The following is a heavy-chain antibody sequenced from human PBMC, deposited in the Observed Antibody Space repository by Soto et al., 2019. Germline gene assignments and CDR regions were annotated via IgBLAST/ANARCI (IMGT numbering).Heavy chain of an antibody. CDR3: ARKIGEYNFDY. V-gene: IGHV1-2*02. Sequence: EASVKVSCKVSGYSFVGYYLHWMPQAPGQGLEWLGWINPTTGGTNYPQKFQGRVTMTRDTSISTAYMELSSLRSDDTAVYFCARKIGEYNFDYWGQGTLVTVSS. D-gene: IGHD2-21*01. J-gene: IGHJ4*02. CDR1: GYSFVGYY. CDR2: INPTTGGT.